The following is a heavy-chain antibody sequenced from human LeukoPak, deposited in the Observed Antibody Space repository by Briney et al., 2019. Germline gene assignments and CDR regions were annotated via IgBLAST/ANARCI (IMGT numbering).Heavy chain of an antibody. D-gene: IGHD6-6*01. J-gene: IGHJ3*02. CDR2: INGRGDNI. CDR1: GFTFSTYA. Sequence: GGSLRLSCAASGFTFSTYAMSWVRQAPGKGLEWVSGINGRGDNIYHADSPKGRFTISRDNSKNTLYLQMNSLRAEDTAVYYCARAYSSSSGRDAFDIWGQGTMVTVSS. V-gene: IGHV3-23*01. CDR3: ARAYSSSSGRDAFDI.